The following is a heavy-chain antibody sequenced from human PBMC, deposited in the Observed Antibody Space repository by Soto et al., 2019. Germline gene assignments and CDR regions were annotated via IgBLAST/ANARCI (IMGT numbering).Heavy chain of an antibody. D-gene: IGHD3-22*01. V-gene: IGHV3-53*01. J-gene: IGHJ6*02. CDR2: VYSGGST. CDR3: ATDYYYDTSAYYYDYYYGLDV. Sequence: EVQLVDAGGGLIQPGGSLRLSCAASGFTVSSNYMSWVRQAPGKGLEWVSVVYSGGSTYYADSVKGRFTISRDSSKNTMYLQMNSLRAEDTAVYYCATDYYYDTSAYYYDYYYGLDVWGQGTTVTVSS. CDR1: GFTVSSNY.